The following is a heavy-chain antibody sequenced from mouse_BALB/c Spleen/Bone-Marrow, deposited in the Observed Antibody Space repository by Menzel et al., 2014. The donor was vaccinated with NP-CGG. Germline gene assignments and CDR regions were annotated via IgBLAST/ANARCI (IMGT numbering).Heavy chain of an antibody. Sequence: EVQLQQSGAELVKPGASVKLPCTASGFNIKDTYIHRVKRRPEQGLEWIGRIDPENGNIKYDPKFQVKATITADTSSNTAYLQLSSLASEDTAVYYCTRRGFDFWGQGTTLTVSS. J-gene: IGHJ2*01. V-gene: IGHV14-3*02. CDR3: TRRGFDF. CDR1: GFNIKDTY. CDR2: IDPENGNI.